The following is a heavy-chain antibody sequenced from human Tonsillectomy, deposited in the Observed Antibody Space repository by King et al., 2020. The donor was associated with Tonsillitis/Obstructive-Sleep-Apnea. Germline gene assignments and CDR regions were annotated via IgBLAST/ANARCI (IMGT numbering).Heavy chain of an antibody. D-gene: IGHD3-10*01. J-gene: IGHJ4*02. Sequence: VQLVESGGGVVQPGRSLRLSCAASGFTFSSYAMHGVRQAPGKGLEGVAVISYDGSNKYYADSVKGRFTISRDNSKNTLYLQMNSLRAEDTAVYYCARGGQGVPWSTFDYWGQGTLVTVSS. V-gene: IGHV3-30*01. CDR3: ARGGQGVPWSTFDY. CDR1: GFTFSSYA. CDR2: ISYDGSNK.